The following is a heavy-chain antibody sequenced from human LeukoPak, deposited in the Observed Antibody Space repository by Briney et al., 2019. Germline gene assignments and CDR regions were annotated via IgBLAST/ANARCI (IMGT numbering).Heavy chain of an antibody. CDR3: ARDPYCSSTSCYYGWFDP. V-gene: IGHV3-30-3*01. CDR1: GFTFSSYA. CDR2: ISYDGSNK. D-gene: IGHD2-2*01. Sequence: GGSLRLSCAASGFTFSSYAMHWVRQAPGKGLEWVAVISYDGSNKYYADSVKGRFTISSDNSKNTLYLQMNSLRAEDTAVYYCARDPYCSSTSCYYGWFDPWGQGTLVTVSS. J-gene: IGHJ5*02.